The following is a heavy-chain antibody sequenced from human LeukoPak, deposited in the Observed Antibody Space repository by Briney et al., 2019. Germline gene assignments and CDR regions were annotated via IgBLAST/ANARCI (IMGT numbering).Heavy chain of an antibody. CDR2: ISTDAYYK. Sequence: GGSLRLSCAASGFTFSAYPFHWVRQAPGKGLEWVAAISTDAYYKYHGDSVRGRFAISRDNSKNTLYLQMNSLRAEDTAVYYCAKDEGITMIVGFDYWGQGTLVTVSS. D-gene: IGHD3-22*01. J-gene: IGHJ4*02. CDR1: GFTFSAYP. CDR3: AKDEGITMIVGFDY. V-gene: IGHV3-30*09.